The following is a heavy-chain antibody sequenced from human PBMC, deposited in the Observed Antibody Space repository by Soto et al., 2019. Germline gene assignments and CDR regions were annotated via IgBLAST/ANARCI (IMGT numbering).Heavy chain of an antibody. V-gene: IGHV1-18*01. J-gene: IGHJ4*02. D-gene: IGHD2-2*01. CDR3: AREGYCSSTSCYPIDY. Sequence: SVKVSCKASGYTFTSYGISWVRQAPGQGLEWMGWISAYNGNTNYAQKLQGRVTMTTDTSTSTAYMELRSLRSDDTAVYYCAREGYCSSTSCYPIDYWGQGTLVTVSS. CDR1: GYTFTSYG. CDR2: ISAYNGNT.